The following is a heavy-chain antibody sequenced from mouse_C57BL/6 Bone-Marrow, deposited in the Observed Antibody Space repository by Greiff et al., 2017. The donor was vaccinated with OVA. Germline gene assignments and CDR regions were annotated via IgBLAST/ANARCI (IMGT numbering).Heavy chain of an antibody. Sequence: EVKLVESGGDLVKPGGSLKLSCAASGFTFSSYGMSWVRQTPDKRLEWVATISSGGSYTYYPDSVKGRFTISRDNAKNTLYLQMSSLKSEDTAMYDCARQGGYGNHWYFDVWGTGTTVTVSS. CDR1: GFTFSSYG. CDR3: ARQGGYGNHWYFDV. CDR2: ISSGGSYT. V-gene: IGHV5-6*01. J-gene: IGHJ1*03. D-gene: IGHD2-1*01.